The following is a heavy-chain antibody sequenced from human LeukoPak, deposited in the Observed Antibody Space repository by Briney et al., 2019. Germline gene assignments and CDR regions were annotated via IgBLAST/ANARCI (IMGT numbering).Heavy chain of an antibody. CDR3: ARGRLSTYYYYYYMDV. D-gene: IGHD2-21*02. CDR2: ISSSGSTI. V-gene: IGHV3-11*01. CDR1: GFTFSDYY. J-gene: IGHJ6*03. Sequence: GGSLRLSCAASGFTFSDYYMSWLRQAPGKGLEWVSYISSSGSTIYYADSVKGRFTISRDNAKNSLYLQMNSLRAEDTAVYYCARGRLSTYYYYYYMDVWGKGTTVTVSS.